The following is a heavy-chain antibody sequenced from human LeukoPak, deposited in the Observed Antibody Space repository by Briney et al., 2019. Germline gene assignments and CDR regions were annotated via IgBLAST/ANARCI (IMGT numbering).Heavy chain of an antibody. D-gene: IGHD3-10*01. CDR1: GFTFSSYG. CDR3: AKDKSGYGSGSYYIYYYGMDV. V-gene: IGHV3-30*18. Sequence: GGSLRLSCAASGFTFSSYGMHCVRQAPGKGLEWVAVISYDGSNKYYADSVKGRFTISRDNSKNTLYLQMNSLRAEDTAVYYCAKDKSGYGSGSYYIYYYGMDVWGQGTTVTVSS. J-gene: IGHJ6*02. CDR2: ISYDGSNK.